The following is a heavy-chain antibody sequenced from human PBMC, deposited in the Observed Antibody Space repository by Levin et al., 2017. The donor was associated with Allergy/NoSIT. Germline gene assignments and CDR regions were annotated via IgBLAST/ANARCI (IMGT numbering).Heavy chain of an antibody. J-gene: IGHJ5*02. D-gene: IGHD2-2*01. CDR2: INPNSGGT. CDR1: GYTFTGYY. CDR3: AREGRCSSTSCYNWFDP. V-gene: IGHV1-2*02. Sequence: ASVKVSCKASGYTFTGYYMHWVRQAPGQGLEWMGWINPNSGGTNYAQKFQGRVTMTRDTSISTAYMELSRLRSDDTAVYYCAREGRCSSTSCYNWFDPWGQGTLVTVSS.